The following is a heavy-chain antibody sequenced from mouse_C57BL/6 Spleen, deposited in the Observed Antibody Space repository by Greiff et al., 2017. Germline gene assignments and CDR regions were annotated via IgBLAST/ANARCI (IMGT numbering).Heavy chain of an antibody. CDR2: INPGSGGT. Sequence: VQLQESGAELVRPGTSVKVSCKASGYAFTNYLIEWVKQRPGKGLEWIGVINPGSGGTNYNEKFKGKATLTADKSSSTAYMMLSSLTSEDSAVDFCARRYYDSPDYWGQGTTLTVSS. J-gene: IGHJ2*01. CDR3: ARRYYDSPDY. V-gene: IGHV1-54*01. D-gene: IGHD1-1*01. CDR1: GYAFTNYL.